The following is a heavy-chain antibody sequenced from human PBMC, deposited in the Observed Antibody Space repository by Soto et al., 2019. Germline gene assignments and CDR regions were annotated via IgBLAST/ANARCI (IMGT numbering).Heavy chain of an antibody. Sequence: EVQLLESGGGLVQPGGSLRLSCGASGFPFSNVAMSWVRQAPGKGLAWVSVITSSGDSTYFADSVKGRYTISRDNSKNTLYLPLNSLRAEDTATYYCTTGPFIAGDDWGQGTLVTVSS. CDR3: TTGPFIAGDD. CDR1: GFPFSNVA. V-gene: IGHV3-23*01. J-gene: IGHJ1*01. CDR2: ITSSGDST. D-gene: IGHD3-10*01.